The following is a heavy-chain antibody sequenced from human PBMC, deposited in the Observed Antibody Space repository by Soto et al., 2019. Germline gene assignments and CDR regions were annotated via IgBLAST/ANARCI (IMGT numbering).Heavy chain of an antibody. CDR3: AATPRCGGDCPPDYYGMDV. V-gene: IGHV3-21*01. D-gene: IGHD2-21*02. J-gene: IGHJ6*02. CDR2: ISSSSSYI. Sequence: PGGSLRLSCAASGFTFSSYSMNWVRQAPGQGLEWVSSISSSSSYIYYAASVKGRFTISRDNAKNSLYLQMNSLRAEDTAVYYCAATPRCGGDCPPDYYGMDVWGQGTTVTVSS. CDR1: GFTFSSYS.